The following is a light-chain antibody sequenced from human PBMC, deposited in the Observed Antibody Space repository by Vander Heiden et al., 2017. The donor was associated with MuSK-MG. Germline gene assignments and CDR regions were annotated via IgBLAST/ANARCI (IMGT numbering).Light chain of an antibody. J-gene: IGKJ2*01. CDR2: WAS. CDR3: QQYYSSPQT. CDR1: QSVIHSSNNNNN. Sequence: DLVMTQSPDSLAVSLRESATINCKSSQSVIHSSNNNNNLAWYQQKPGQPPKLLIYWASTRESGVPDRFSGSGSGTDFTLTISSLQAEDVAVYYCQQYYSSPQTFGQGTKLEIK. V-gene: IGKV4-1*01.